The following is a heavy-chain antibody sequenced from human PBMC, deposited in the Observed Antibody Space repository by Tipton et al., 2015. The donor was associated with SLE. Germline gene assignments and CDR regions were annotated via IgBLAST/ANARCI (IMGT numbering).Heavy chain of an antibody. J-gene: IGHJ4*02. Sequence: TLSLTCTVSGGSISSGSYYWSWIRQPAGKGLEWIGYIYYSGSTNYNPSLKSRVTISVDTSKNQFSLQLNSVTPEDTAVYYCARDRSKGFDYWGQGTLVTVSS. V-gene: IGHV4-61*10. CDR3: ARDRSKGFDY. CDR2: IYYSGST. CDR1: GGSISSGSYY.